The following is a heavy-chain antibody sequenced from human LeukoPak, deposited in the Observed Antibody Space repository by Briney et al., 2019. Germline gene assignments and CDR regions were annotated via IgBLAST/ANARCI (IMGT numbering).Heavy chain of an antibody. CDR1: GLTFSSYW. CDR2: IKQDGSEK. J-gene: IGHJ4*02. D-gene: IGHD3-9*01. Sequence: GGSLRLSCAASGLTFSSYWMSWVRQAPGKGLEWVANIKQDGSEKYYVDSVKGRFTISRDNAKNSLYLQMNSLRAEDTAVYYCARVMGLRYAANDYWGQGTLVTVSS. V-gene: IGHV3-7*01. CDR3: ARVMGLRYAANDY.